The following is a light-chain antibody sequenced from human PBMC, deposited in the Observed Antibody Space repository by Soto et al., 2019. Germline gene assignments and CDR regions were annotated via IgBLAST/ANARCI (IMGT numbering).Light chain of an antibody. Sequence: DIQMTQSPSSVSASVGDRVTITCRASQCISSWLAWYQQKPGKAPKLLIYAASSLQSGVPSRFSGSGSGTDFTLTISSLLPEDFATYHCQQCDSFPITFGQGTRLDIK. V-gene: IGKV1-12*01. CDR3: QQCDSFPIT. J-gene: IGKJ5*01. CDR1: QCISSW. CDR2: AAS.